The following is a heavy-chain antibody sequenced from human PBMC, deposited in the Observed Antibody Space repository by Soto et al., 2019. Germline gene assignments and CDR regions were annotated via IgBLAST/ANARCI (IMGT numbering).Heavy chain of an antibody. Sequence: QVHLVQSGPEVKKPGASVKVSCKASGYTFSNYGTNWVRQAPGQGLEWMGWISAFNGDTKYLEKFQGRVIMTTDPATSTAFLELRTLRSDDTAVYYCANLISKTYRAWGQGTLVTVSS. D-gene: IGHD2-2*01. CDR3: ANLISKTYRA. CDR2: ISAFNGDT. J-gene: IGHJ5*02. CDR1: GYTFSNYG. V-gene: IGHV1-18*04.